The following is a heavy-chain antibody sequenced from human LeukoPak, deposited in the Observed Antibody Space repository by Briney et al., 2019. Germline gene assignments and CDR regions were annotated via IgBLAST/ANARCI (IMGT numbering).Heavy chain of an antibody. Sequence: GESLKISCKGSGYSFTSYWIGWVRQMRGKVLGWMGIIYPGDSDTRYSPSFQGQVTISADKSISTAYLQWSSLTASDTAMYYCARHDARYYYYMDVWGKGTTVTVSS. CDR3: ARHDARYYYYMDV. V-gene: IGHV5-51*01. CDR1: GYSFTSYW. CDR2: IYPGDSDT. J-gene: IGHJ6*03.